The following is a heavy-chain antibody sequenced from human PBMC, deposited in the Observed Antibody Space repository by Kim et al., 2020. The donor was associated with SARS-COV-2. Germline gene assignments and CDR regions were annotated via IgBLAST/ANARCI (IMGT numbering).Heavy chain of an antibody. D-gene: IGHD3-22*01. CDR2: INAGNGNT. Sequence: ASVKVSCEASGYTFTTYAMHWVRQAPGQRLEWMGWINAGNGNTTYSQKFQGRVTITRDTSASTAYMELSSLRSEDTAVYYCARVLYYDSSGYYSVGYFQHWGQGTLVTVSS. CDR3: ARVLYYDSSGYYSVGYFQH. V-gene: IGHV1-3*01. CDR1: GYTFTTYA. J-gene: IGHJ1*01.